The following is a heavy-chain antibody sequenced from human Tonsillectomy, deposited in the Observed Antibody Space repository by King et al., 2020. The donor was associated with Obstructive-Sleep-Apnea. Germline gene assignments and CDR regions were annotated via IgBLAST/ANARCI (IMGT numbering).Heavy chain of an antibody. CDR1: GGSFSGYY. CDR3: ARALSNSYYYGMDV. Sequence: VQLQQWGAGLLKPSETLSLTCAVYGGSFSGYYWSWIRQPPGKGLEWIGEINHSGSTNYNPSLKSRVTISVDTSKNQFSLKLSSVTAADTAVYYCARALSNSYYYGMDVWGQGTTVTVSS. CDR2: INHSGST. D-gene: IGHD6-6*01. V-gene: IGHV4-34*01. J-gene: IGHJ6*02.